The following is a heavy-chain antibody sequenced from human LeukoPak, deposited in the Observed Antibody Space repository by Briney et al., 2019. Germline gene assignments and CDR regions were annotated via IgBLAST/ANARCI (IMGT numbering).Heavy chain of an antibody. V-gene: IGHV3-23*01. Sequence: GGSLRLSCAVSGFTSGIYAVSWVRQAPGKGLEWVSVISGSGGSTYYADSVKGRFTISRDNSKDTLYLQMNSLRAEDTAVYYCAKDQGSNWYSSYFDYWGQGTLVTVSS. D-gene: IGHD6-13*01. CDR1: GFTSGIYA. J-gene: IGHJ4*02. CDR3: AKDQGSNWYSSYFDY. CDR2: ISGSGGST.